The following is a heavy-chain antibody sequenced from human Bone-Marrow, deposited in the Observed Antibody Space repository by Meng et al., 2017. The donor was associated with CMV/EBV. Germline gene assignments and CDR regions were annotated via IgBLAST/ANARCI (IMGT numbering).Heavy chain of an antibody. Sequence: GGSLRIPHAATGFSLSRYWMSWVRKAPGKGLEWVANIKEDGSEKYYVDSVKGRFTISRDNAKISLYLQMNSLRAEDTAVYYCARVIAAADYFDFWGQGTLVTVSS. D-gene: IGHD6-13*01. CDR3: ARVIAAADYFDF. J-gene: IGHJ4*02. V-gene: IGHV3-7*04. CDR2: IKEDGSEK. CDR1: GFSLSRYW.